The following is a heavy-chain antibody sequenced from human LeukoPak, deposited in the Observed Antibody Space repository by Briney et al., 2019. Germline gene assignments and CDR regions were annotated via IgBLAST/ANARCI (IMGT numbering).Heavy chain of an antibody. V-gene: IGHV3-30-3*01. CDR1: GFTFSSYA. Sequence: PGGSLRLSCAASGFTFSSYAMHWVRQAPGKGLEWVAVISYDGSNKYYADSVKGRFTISRDNSKNTLYLQMNSLRAEDTAVYYCARDLFFWASDYWGQGTLVTVSS. J-gene: IGHJ4*02. D-gene: IGHD3-3*01. CDR2: ISYDGSNK. CDR3: ARDLFFWASDY.